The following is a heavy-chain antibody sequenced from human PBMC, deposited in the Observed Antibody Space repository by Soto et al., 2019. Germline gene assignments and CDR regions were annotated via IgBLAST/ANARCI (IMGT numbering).Heavy chain of an antibody. Sequence: EVQLVESGGGLVQPGGSLRLSCAASGFPFSIYSMNWVRQAPGKGLEWSSYITSDTNTIKYADSVKGRFTISRDNAKNLVYLQMNSLRGLNTAVFFAACSIQVPFDSWGQGPVVPVSS. CDR2: ITSDTNTI. V-gene: IGHV3-48*01. J-gene: IGHJ4*02. CDR1: GFPFSIYS. CDR3: ACSIQVPFDS.